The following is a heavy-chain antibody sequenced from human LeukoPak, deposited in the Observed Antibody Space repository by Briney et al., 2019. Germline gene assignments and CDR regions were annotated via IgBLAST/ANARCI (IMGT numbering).Heavy chain of an antibody. V-gene: IGHV3-9*01. D-gene: IGHD3-10*02. CDR3: AKDLDESRFGEFGY. J-gene: IGHJ4*02. Sequence: GGSLRLSCAASGFTFDDYAMHWVRQAPGKGLEWVSGISWNSGSIGYADSVKGRFTISRDNAKNSLYLQMNSLRAEDTALYYCAKDLDESRFGEFGYWGQGTLVTVSS. CDR1: GFTFDDYA. CDR2: ISWNSGSI.